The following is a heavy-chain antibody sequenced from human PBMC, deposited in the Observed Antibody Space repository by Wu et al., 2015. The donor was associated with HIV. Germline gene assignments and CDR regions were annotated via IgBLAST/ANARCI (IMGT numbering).Heavy chain of an antibody. D-gene: IGHD3-10*01. CDR1: GGAFSNYA. J-gene: IGHJ5*02. Sequence: QVQLVQSGAEVKKPGPSVKVSCKASGGAFSNYAFSWVRQAPGQGLEWMGKIIPIFGTANYAQKFRGRVTITADESTSTAYMELSSLTSEDTAVYYCARAGVEYYGSGSYSDWFDPWGQGTLVTVSS. V-gene: IGHV1-69*13. CDR3: ARAGVEYYGSGSYSDWFDP. CDR2: IIPIFGTA.